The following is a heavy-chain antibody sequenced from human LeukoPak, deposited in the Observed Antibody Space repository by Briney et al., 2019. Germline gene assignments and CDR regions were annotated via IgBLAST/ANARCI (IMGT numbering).Heavy chain of an antibody. V-gene: IGHV3-11*04. J-gene: IGHJ4*02. CDR2: ISSSGNLI. CDR3: AREGGWNDFDY. Sequence: GGSLRLSCAASGFTFSDVWMSWVRQAPGKGLEWVSYISSSGNLIHYADSVKGRFTFSRDNARNSLYLQMNSLRADDTAIYYCAREGGWNDFDYWGQGTLVTVSS. CDR1: GFTFSDVW. D-gene: IGHD1-1*01.